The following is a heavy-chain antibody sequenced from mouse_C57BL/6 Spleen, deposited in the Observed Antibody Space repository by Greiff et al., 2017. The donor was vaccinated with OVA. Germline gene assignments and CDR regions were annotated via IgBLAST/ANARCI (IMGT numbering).Heavy chain of an antibody. V-gene: IGHV1-15*01. J-gene: IGHJ2*01. Sequence: QVQLQQSGAELVRPGASVTLSCKASGYTFTDYEMHWVKQTPVHGLEWIGAIDPETGGTAYNQKFKGKAILTADKSSSTAYMELRSLTSEDSAVYYCTRWGYDGYYHFDYWGQGTTLTVSS. CDR2: IDPETGGT. D-gene: IGHD2-3*01. CDR1: GYTFTDYE. CDR3: TRWGYDGYYHFDY.